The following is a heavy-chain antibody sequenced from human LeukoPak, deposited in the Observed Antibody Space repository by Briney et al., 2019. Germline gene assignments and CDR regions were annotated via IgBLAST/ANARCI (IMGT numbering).Heavy chain of an antibody. D-gene: IGHD6-13*01. CDR1: GFTFSSYA. Sequence: HPGGSLRLSCAASGFTFSSYAMSWVRQAPGKGLEWVSAISGSGGSTYYADSVKGRFTISRDNSKNTLYLQMNSLRAEDTAVYYCASGIAAAGFYYGMDVWGQGTTVTVSS. CDR3: ASGIAAAGFYYGMDV. V-gene: IGHV3-23*01. CDR2: ISGSGGST. J-gene: IGHJ6*02.